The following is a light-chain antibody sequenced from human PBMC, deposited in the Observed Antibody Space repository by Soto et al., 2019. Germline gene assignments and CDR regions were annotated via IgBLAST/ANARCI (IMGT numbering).Light chain of an antibody. Sequence: SYELTQPPSVSVAPGKTASVACGGSNIGSKSGHWYQKKSGQAPVLVMYYDSDRPSGIPERFSGSNSGNTDTLTISRVEAGDDADYYCQVWDISSGHVVFGGGTKVTVL. CDR1: NIGSKS. CDR3: QVWDISSGHVV. V-gene: IGLV3-21*01. J-gene: IGLJ3*02. CDR2: YDS.